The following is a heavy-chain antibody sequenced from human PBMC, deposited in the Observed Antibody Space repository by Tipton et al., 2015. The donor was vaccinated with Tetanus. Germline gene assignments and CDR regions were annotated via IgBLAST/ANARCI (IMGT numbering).Heavy chain of an antibody. CDR1: GGSVNSGSYY. D-gene: IGHD3-10*01. V-gene: IGHV4-61*01. J-gene: IGHJ1*01. CDR3: ARQRSSGWDFTR. CDR2: IYQSGST. Sequence: LRLSCTVSGGSVNSGSYYWSWIRQPPGKGLEWIGYIYQSGSTSYSPSLESRVTISLETSKNQFSLRLSSVTAADTAVYYCARQRSSGWDFTRWGQGTLVTVFS.